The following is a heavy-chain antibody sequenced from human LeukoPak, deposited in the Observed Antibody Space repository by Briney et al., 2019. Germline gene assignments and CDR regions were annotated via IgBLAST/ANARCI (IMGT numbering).Heavy chain of an antibody. J-gene: IGHJ4*02. CDR2: IKTKIDGGTT. Sequence: PGGSLRLSCAASGFTFSSYGMHWVRQAPGKGLEWVGLIKTKIDGGTTDYGAPVKGRFTVSRDDSKNTLYLQMNSLRTEDTAVYFCTTLTAVAAHGDYWGQGTLVTVSS. D-gene: IGHD5-18*01. CDR1: GFTFSSYG. CDR3: TTLTAVAAHGDY. V-gene: IGHV3-15*01.